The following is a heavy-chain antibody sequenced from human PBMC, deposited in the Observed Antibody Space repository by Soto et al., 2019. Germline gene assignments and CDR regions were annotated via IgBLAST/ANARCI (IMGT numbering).Heavy chain of an antibody. V-gene: IGHV5-10-1*01. CDR2: IDPSDSYT. D-gene: IGHD3-10*01. Sequence: GESLKISCKGSGYSFATYWISWVRQMPGEGLEWMGRIDPSDSYTSYSPSFQGHVTISADKSISTAYLQWSSLKASDTAMYYCARSESYYNTDYYGMDVWGQGTTVTVSS. CDR1: GYSFATYW. CDR3: ARSESYYNTDYYGMDV. J-gene: IGHJ6*02.